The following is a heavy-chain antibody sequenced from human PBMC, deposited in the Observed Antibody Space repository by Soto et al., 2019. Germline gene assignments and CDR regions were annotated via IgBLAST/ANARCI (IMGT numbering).Heavy chain of an antibody. Sequence: NPSETLSLTCAVYGGSFSGYYWSWIRQPPGKGLEWIGEINHSGSTNYNPSLKSRVTISVDTSKNQFSLKLSSVTAADTAVYYCARGRSVVVVPAAIDRYNWFDPWGQGTLVTVPS. J-gene: IGHJ5*02. V-gene: IGHV4-34*01. CDR2: INHSGST. D-gene: IGHD2-2*02. CDR1: GGSFSGYY. CDR3: ARGRSVVVVPAAIDRYNWFDP.